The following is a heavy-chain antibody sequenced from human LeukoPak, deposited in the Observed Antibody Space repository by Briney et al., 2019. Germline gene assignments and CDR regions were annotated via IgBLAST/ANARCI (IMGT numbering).Heavy chain of an antibody. CDR2: IHWNGGST. J-gene: IGHJ4*02. Sequence: PGGSLRLSCAASGFAFDDYGMSWVRQAPGKGLEWVSGIHWNGGSTGYADSVEGRFTISRDNAKNSLYLQMNSLRAEDTALYYCARDLKRIAAVQPSEFDSRGQGTLVTVSS. CDR1: GFAFDDYG. D-gene: IGHD6-13*01. V-gene: IGHV3-20*04. CDR3: ARDLKRIAAVQPSEFDS.